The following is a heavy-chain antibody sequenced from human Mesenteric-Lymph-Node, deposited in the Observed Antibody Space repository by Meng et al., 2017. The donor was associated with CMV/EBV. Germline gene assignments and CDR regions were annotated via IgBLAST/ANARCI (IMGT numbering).Heavy chain of an antibody. CDR2: INWNGGST. CDR1: GFTFDDYG. D-gene: IGHD3-10*01. J-gene: IGHJ6*02. V-gene: IGHV3-20*04. Sequence: ETLSLTCAASGFTFDDYGMSWVRQAPGKGLEWVSGINWNGGSTGYADSVKGRFTISRDNAKNSLYLQMNSLRAEDTALYYCARDGVSSDYYYYGMDVWGQGTTVTVSS. CDR3: ARDGVSSDYYYYGMDV.